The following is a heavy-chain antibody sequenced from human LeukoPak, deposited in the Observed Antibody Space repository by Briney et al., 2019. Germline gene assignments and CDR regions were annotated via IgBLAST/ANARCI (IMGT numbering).Heavy chain of an antibody. J-gene: IGHJ3*02. D-gene: IGHD6-13*01. CDR3: ARDGVAAAGSDAFDI. V-gene: IGHV4-4*02. Sequence: SETLSLTCAVSGGSISSSNWWSWVRQPPGKGLEWIGEIYHSGSTNYNPSLKSRVTISVDKSKNQFSLKLSSVTAADTAVYYCARDGVAAAGSDAFDIWGQGTMVTVSS. CDR2: IYHSGST. CDR1: GGSISSSNW.